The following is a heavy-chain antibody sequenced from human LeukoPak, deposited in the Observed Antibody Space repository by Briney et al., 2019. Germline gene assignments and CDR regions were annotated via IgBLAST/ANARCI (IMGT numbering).Heavy chain of an antibody. J-gene: IGHJ4*02. V-gene: IGHV1-2*06. CDR2: INPNSGGT. CDR3: AKSIAVAGKFVDY. CDR1: GYTFTGYY. D-gene: IGHD6-19*01. Sequence: ASVKVSCKASGYTFTGYYMHWVRQAPGQGNEWMGRINPNSGGTNYAQKFQGRVTMTRDTSISTAYMELSRLRSDDTAVYYCAKSIAVAGKFVDYWGQGTLVTVSS.